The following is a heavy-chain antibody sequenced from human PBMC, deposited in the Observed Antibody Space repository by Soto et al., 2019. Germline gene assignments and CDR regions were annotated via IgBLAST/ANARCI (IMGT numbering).Heavy chain of an antibody. D-gene: IGHD2-15*01. CDR1: GGTFSSYA. V-gene: IGHV1-69*01. CDR2: IIPIFGTA. J-gene: IGHJ5*02. CDR3: ERARGRVGVADPSRLFDP. Sequence: QVQLVQSGAEVKKPGSSVKVSCKASGGTFSSYAISWVRQAPGQGLEWMGGIIPIFGTANYAQKFQGRVTLTADESTSTAYMELSSLRPEDTAVYYCERARGRVGVADPSRLFDPWGQGPLVTVSS.